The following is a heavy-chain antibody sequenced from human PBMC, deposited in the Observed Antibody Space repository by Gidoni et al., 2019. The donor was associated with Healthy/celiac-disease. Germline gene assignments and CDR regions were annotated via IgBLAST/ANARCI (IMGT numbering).Heavy chain of an antibody. CDR2: ISSSSSYI. V-gene: IGHV3-21*01. D-gene: IGHD6-19*01. CDR1: GFPFSSYS. Sequence: EVQLVASGGGLVKPGGSLRLSCAASGFPFSSYSMNWVRQAPGKGLEWVSSISSSSSYIYYADSVKGRFTISRDNAKNSLYLQMNSLRAEDTAVYYCARENEIAVAGTWEFDYWGQGTLVTVSS. CDR3: ARENEIAVAGTWEFDY. J-gene: IGHJ4*02.